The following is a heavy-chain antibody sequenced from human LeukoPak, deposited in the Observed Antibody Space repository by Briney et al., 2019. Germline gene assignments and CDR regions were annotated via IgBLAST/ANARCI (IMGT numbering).Heavy chain of an antibody. CDR2: ISYDGSNK. V-gene: IGHV3-30*04. J-gene: IGHJ5*02. CDR1: GFTFSSYA. Sequence: GGSLRLSCAASGFTFSSYAMHWVRQAPGKGLEWVAVISYDGSNKYYADSVRGRFTISRDDSKNTLYLQMNSLRAEDTAVYYCAKVRHSSSWYLWFDPWGQGTLVTVSS. D-gene: IGHD6-13*01. CDR3: AKVRHSSSWYLWFDP.